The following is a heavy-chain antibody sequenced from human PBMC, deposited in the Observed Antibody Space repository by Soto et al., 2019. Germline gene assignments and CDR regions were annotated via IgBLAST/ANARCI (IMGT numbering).Heavy chain of an antibody. J-gene: IGHJ6*02. D-gene: IGHD1-26*01. CDR1: GGTFSSYA. V-gene: IGHV1-69*13. Sequence: SVKVSCKASGGTFSSYAISWVRQAPGQGLEWMGGIIPIFGTANYAQKFQGRVTITADESTSTAYMELSSLRSEDTAVYYCAGGNSGSYYPSDYYYGMDVWGQGTTVTVSS. CDR2: IIPIFGTA. CDR3: AGGNSGSYYPSDYYYGMDV.